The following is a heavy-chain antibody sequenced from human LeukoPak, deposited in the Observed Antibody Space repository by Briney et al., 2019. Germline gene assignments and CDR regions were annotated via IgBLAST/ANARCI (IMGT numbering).Heavy chain of an antibody. CDR2: INHSGSA. J-gene: IGHJ4*02. CDR1: GGSFSGYY. Sequence: SETLSLTCAVSGGSFSGYYWTWIRQPPGKGLEWIGEINHSGSANYNPSLMSRVTISLDTSKNHFSLNLSSVTAADTAVYYCARGQGTVTTHWGQGTLVTVSS. CDR3: ARGQGTVTTH. V-gene: IGHV4-34*01. D-gene: IGHD4-11*01.